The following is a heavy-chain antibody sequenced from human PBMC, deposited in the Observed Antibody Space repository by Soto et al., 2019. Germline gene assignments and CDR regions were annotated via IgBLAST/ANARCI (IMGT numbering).Heavy chain of an antibody. Sequence: ASVKVSCKDSRYTFTSYALHWVRQAPGQRLEWMGWINAGNGNTKYSQKFQGRVTITRDTSASTAYMELSSLRSEDTAVYYCARDSSSWYSDAFDIWGQGTMVTV. J-gene: IGHJ3*02. CDR3: ARDSSSWYSDAFDI. D-gene: IGHD6-13*01. CDR1: RYTFTSYA. V-gene: IGHV1-3*01. CDR2: INAGNGNT.